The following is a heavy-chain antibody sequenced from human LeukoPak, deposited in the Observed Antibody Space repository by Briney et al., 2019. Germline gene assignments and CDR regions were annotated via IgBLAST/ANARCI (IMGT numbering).Heavy chain of an antibody. CDR1: GFTFSTYS. J-gene: IGHJ4*02. D-gene: IGHD2-2*01. Sequence: GGSLRLSCAASGFTFSTYSMNWVRQAPGKGLEWVSYIDTGTSTIYYADSVKGRFTISKDNAKNSLYLQMNSLRAEDTAVYYCAKDLYGGSTSCFDYWGQGTLVTVSS. CDR3: AKDLYGGSTSCFDY. CDR2: IDTGTSTI. V-gene: IGHV3-48*01.